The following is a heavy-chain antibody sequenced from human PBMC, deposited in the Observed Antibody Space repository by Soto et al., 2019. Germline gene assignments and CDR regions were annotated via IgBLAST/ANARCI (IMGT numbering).Heavy chain of an antibody. CDR3: ARGVTTPLGYYYYYGMDV. V-gene: IGHV3-33*01. Sequence: PGGSLRLSCAASGFTFSSYGMHWVRQAPGRGLEWVAVIWYDGSNKYYADSVKGRFTISRDNSKNTLYLQMNSLRAEDTAVYYCARGVTTPLGYYYYYGMDVWGQGTTVTVSS. CDR1: GFTFSSYG. D-gene: IGHD4-17*01. CDR2: IWYDGSNK. J-gene: IGHJ6*02.